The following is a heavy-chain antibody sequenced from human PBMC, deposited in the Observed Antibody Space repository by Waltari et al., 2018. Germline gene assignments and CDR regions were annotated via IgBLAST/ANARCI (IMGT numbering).Heavy chain of an antibody. CDR3: AKAGITLVRDYFDY. CDR1: GFSFSNVD. V-gene: IGHV3-30*18. CDR2: ISYDGSHK. J-gene: IGHJ4*02. D-gene: IGHD3-10*01. Sequence: QVHLVESGGGVVQPGGHLRLSCEVHGFSFSNVDMHLVRQFPGKGLEWVALISYDGSHKFYAESVGGRFTISRDNSKNTVYLQMNDLRAEDTAVFYCAKAGITLVRDYFDYWGLGTLVTVSS.